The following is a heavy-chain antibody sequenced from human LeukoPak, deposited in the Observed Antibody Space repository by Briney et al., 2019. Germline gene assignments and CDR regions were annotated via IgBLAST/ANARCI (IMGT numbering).Heavy chain of an antibody. D-gene: IGHD3-10*01. CDR1: GFTFSSYS. V-gene: IGHV3-21*04. CDR2: ISSSSSYI. CDR3: AKDMAAYYYASGNIDY. Sequence: PGGSLRLSCAASGFTFSSYSMNWVRQAPGKGLEWVSSISSSSSYIYYADSVKGRFTISRDNAKNSLYLLMNSLRAEDTALYYCAKDMAAYYYASGNIDYWGQGTLVTVSS. J-gene: IGHJ4*02.